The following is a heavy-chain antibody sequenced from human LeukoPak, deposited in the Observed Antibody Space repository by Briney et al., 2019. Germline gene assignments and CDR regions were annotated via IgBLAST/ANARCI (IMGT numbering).Heavy chain of an antibody. V-gene: IGHV1-69*05. D-gene: IGHD3-22*01. Sequence: ASVKVSCKASGGTFSSYATSWVRQAPGQGLEWMGGIIPIFGTANYAQKFQGRVTITTDESTSTAYMELSSLRSEDTAVYYCARGDLRDSSGYYYPPDYWGQGTLVTVSS. CDR3: ARGDLRDSSGYYYPPDY. CDR2: IIPIFGTA. CDR1: GGTFSSYA. J-gene: IGHJ4*02.